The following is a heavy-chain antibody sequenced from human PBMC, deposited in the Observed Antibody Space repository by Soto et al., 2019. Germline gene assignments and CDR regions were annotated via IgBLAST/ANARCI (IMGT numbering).Heavy chain of an antibody. V-gene: IGHV2-5*02. CDR2: IYWDGYK. CDR3: AHKGYGDYPLDY. CDR1: GFSLSTSGVG. Sequence: QITLKESGPTLVKPTQTLTLTCTFSGFSLSTSGVGVGWIRQSPGKALEWLAVIYWDGYKHYSPSLKSRLTINEDTSKNQVVLTMTNMDPVDTATYYCAHKGYGDYPLDYWGQGTLVTVSS. J-gene: IGHJ4*02. D-gene: IGHD4-17*01.